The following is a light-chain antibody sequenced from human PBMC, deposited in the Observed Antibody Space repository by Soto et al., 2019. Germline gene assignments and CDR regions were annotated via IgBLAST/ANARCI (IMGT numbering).Light chain of an antibody. CDR2: NNN. CDR3: AAWDDSLNGVI. Sequence: QSVLTQPPSASGTPGQRVTISCSGSSSNIGSNTVNWYQHLPGTAPKLLIYNNNQRPSGVPDRLSGSKSGTSASLAISGLQSEDEADYYCAAWDDSLNGVIFGGGTKLTV. CDR1: SSNIGSNT. V-gene: IGLV1-44*01. J-gene: IGLJ2*01.